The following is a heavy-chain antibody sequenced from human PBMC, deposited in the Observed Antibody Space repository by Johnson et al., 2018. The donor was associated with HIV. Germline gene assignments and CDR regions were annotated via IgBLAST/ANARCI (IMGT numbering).Heavy chain of an antibody. V-gene: IGHV3-73*01. CDR1: GFTFSGSA. J-gene: IGHJ3*02. CDR2: IRNKANTYAT. Sequence: VLLVESGGGVVQPGRSLRLSCAASGFTFSGSAMHWVRQASGKGLEWVGRIRNKANTYATAYAASVKGRFTISRNDSKNSLYLQMNSLKIEDTAVYYCARDGYSGGFDIWGQGTMVTVSP. CDR3: ARDGYSGGFDI. D-gene: IGHD2-21*01.